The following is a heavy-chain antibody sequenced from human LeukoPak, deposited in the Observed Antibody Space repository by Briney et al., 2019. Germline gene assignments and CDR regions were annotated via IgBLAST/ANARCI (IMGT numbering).Heavy chain of an antibody. CDR3: ARVRYSSGHYHDY. J-gene: IGHJ4*02. V-gene: IGHV3-30*04. Sequence: GRSLRLSCAASGFTFSSYAMHWVRQAPGKGLEGVAVISYDGSNKYNADSVKGRFTISRDNSKNTLYLQKNSLRAEDTAVYYCARVRYSSGHYHDYWGQGTLVTVSS. D-gene: IGHD6-19*01. CDR1: GFTFSSYA. CDR2: ISYDGSNK.